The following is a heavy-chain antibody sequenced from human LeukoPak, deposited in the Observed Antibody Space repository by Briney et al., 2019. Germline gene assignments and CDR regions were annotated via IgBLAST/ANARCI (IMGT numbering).Heavy chain of an antibody. D-gene: IGHD3-10*01. Sequence: PGGSLRLSCAASGFTFSSYDMHWVRQATGKGLEWVSAIGTAGDTYYPGSVKGRFTISRENAKNSLYLQMNSLRAGDTAVYYCARVVVRGDAFDIWGQGTMVTVSS. CDR1: GFTFSSYD. CDR2: IGTAGDT. CDR3: ARVVVRGDAFDI. J-gene: IGHJ3*02. V-gene: IGHV3-13*01.